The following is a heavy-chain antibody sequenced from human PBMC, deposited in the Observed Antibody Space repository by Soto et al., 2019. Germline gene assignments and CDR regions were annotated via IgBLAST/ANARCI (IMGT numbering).Heavy chain of an antibody. CDR2: ISYDGSNK. D-gene: IGHD2-15*01. Sequence: QVQLVESGGGVVQPGRSLRLSCAASGFTFSSYAMHWVRQAPGKGLEWVAVISYDGSNKYYADSVKGRFTISRDNSKNTLYLQMNSLRAEDTAVYYCARDGYCSGGSCWPTWGQGTLVTVSS. V-gene: IGHV3-30-3*01. CDR3: ARDGYCSGGSCWPT. CDR1: GFTFSSYA. J-gene: IGHJ5*02.